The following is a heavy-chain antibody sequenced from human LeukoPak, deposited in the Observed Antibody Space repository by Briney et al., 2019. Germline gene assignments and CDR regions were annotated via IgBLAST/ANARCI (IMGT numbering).Heavy chain of an antibody. J-gene: IGHJ4*02. CDR3: ARGVAGTGFDY. V-gene: IGHV6-1*01. D-gene: IGHD1-1*01. CDR1: GDSVSRNSGA. CDR2: TYQRSQWRN. Sequence: SQTLSLTCAISGDSVSRNSGAWNWIRQSPSRGLEWLGRTYQRSQWRNDYAPSVKSRITINPDTSKNQFSLELKPVTPEDTAVCYCARGVAGTGFDYWDQGTLVTVSS.